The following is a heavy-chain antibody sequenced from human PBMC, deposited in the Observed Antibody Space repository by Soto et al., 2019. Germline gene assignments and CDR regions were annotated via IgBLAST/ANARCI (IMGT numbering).Heavy chain of an antibody. CDR3: VRPAGRVDYFDY. CDR2: ISSSSTI. J-gene: IGHJ4*02. V-gene: IGHV3-48*02. Sequence: EVQLVESGGGLVQPGGSLRLSCAASGFVFSTYSMNWVRQAPGKGLEWVSYISSSSTIYYADSVQGRFTISRDNAKNSLYLQVNSLRDEDTAVYYCVRPAGRVDYFDYWGQGTLVTVSS. CDR1: GFVFSTYS. D-gene: IGHD2-15*01.